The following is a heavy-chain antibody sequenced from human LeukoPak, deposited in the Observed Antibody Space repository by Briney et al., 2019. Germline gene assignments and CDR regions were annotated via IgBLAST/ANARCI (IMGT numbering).Heavy chain of an antibody. Sequence: ASVKVSCKASGYTFTGYYMHWVRQAPGQGLEWMGWINPNSGGTNYAQKFQGRVTMTRDTSISTAYMELSRLRSDDTAVYYCARANDYVRGSYRYYYYYYMDVWGKGTTVTVSS. CDR2: INPNSGGT. J-gene: IGHJ6*03. V-gene: IGHV1-2*02. CDR3: ARANDYVRGSYRYYYYYYMDV. CDR1: GYTFTGYY. D-gene: IGHD3-16*02.